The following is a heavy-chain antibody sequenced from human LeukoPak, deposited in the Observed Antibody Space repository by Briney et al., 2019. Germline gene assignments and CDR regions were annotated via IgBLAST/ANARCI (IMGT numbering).Heavy chain of an antibody. CDR3: ARDDYGSGNYYYGMDV. J-gene: IGHJ6*02. V-gene: IGHV3-9*01. D-gene: IGHD3-10*01. CDR1: GFTFDDYA. Sequence: GRSLRLSCAASGFTFDDYAMHWVRQAPGKGLEWVSGISWNSGSIGYADSVKGRFTISRDNAKNSLYLQMNSLRAEDTAVYYCARDDYGSGNYYYGMDVWGQGTTVTVSS. CDR2: ISWNSGSI.